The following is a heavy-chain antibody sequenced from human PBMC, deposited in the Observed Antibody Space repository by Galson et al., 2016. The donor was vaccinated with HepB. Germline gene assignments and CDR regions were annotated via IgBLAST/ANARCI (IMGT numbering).Heavy chain of an antibody. CDR1: GFTFDDYV. J-gene: IGHJ6*02. D-gene: IGHD2-15*01. CDR2: ITGDGDNT. Sequence: SLRLSCAASGFTFDDYVLHWVRQAPGKGLEWVSLITGDGDNTYYSESVKGRFTISRANRKNSLYLPMNRLRAEDTALYFCANGGFPYFYGMDVWGQGTTVTVSS. V-gene: IGHV3-43*02. CDR3: ANGGFPYFYGMDV.